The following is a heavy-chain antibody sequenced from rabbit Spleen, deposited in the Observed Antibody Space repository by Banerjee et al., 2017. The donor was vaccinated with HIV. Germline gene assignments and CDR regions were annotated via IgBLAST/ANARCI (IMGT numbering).Heavy chain of an antibody. CDR1: GLDFSVGDV. CDR3: ARDTGSNFSSYGMAL. D-gene: IGHD4-2*01. J-gene: IGHJ3*01. CDR2: IAGSSSGFT. Sequence: QQQLVESGGGLVKPGASLTLSCKASGLDFSVGDVMCWVRQAPGKGLKWIACIAGSSSGFTYSATWAKGRFTISKTSSTTVTLQMTSLTVADTATYFCARDTGSNFSSYGMALWGQGTLVTVS. V-gene: IGHV1S45*01.